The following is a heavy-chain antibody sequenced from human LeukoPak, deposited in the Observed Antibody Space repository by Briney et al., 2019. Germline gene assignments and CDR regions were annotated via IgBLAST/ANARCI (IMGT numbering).Heavy chain of an antibody. CDR3: ARTIEMATISYFDY. D-gene: IGHD5-24*01. J-gene: IGHJ4*02. CDR2: ISFSGTYI. V-gene: IGHV3-21*01. Sequence: GGSLRLSCAASGFSFSSYSMNWVRQAPGKGLEWVSSISFSGTYIYYADSLKGRITISRDNAKNSLYLQMNSLRAGDTAVYYCARTIEMATISYFDYWGQGTLVTVSS. CDR1: GFSFSSYS.